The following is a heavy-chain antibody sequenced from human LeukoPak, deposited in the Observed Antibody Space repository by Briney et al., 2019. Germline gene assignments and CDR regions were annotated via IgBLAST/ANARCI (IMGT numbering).Heavy chain of an antibody. J-gene: IGHJ4*02. Sequence: GGSLRLSCAASGFTFSSYGMHRVRQAPGKGLEWVAVISFDASNKYYADSVKGRFTISRDNSKNTLYLQMNSLRAEDTAVYYCAKDMDKQLGTFDYWGQGTLVTVSS. D-gene: IGHD6-6*01. CDR3: AKDMDKQLGTFDY. CDR1: GFTFSSYG. CDR2: ISFDASNK. V-gene: IGHV3-30*18.